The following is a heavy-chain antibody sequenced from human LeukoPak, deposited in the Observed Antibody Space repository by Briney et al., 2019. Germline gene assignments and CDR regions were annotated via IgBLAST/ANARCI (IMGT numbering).Heavy chain of an antibody. J-gene: IGHJ6*04. Sequence: SETLSLTCTVSGGSLSSHYWSWVRQPPGKGLEWIGYIYYSGSTNYNPSLRSRVTISVDTSKNQFSLKLSSVTAADTAVYYCARAKTLYCSSTSCHYYYGMDVWGKGTTVTVSS. CDR1: GGSLSSHY. V-gene: IGHV4-59*11. CDR2: IYYSGST. CDR3: ARAKTLYCSSTSCHYYYGMDV. D-gene: IGHD2-2*01.